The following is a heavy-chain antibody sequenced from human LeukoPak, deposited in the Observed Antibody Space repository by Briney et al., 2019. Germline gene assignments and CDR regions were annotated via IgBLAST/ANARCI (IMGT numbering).Heavy chain of an antibody. CDR2: ISGSGGST. CDR3: ARDRGYSYFGY. Sequence: GGSLRLSCAASGFTFSSYAMSWVRQAPGKGLEWVSAISGSGGSTYYADSVKGRFTISRDNSKNTLYLQMNSLRAEDTAVYYCARDRGYSYFGYWGQGTLVTVSS. D-gene: IGHD5-18*01. CDR1: GFTFSSYA. J-gene: IGHJ4*02. V-gene: IGHV3-23*01.